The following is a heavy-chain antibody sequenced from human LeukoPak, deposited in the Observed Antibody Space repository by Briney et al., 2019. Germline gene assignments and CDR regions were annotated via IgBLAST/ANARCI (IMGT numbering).Heavy chain of an antibody. CDR3: AREVVEGNTIDFDY. J-gene: IGHJ4*02. D-gene: IGHD2-15*01. CDR1: GGSISSGSYY. Sequence: SETLSLTCTVSGGSISSGSYYWSWIRQPAGKGLEWIGRIYTSGSTNYNPSLKSRVTISVDTSKNQFSLKLSSVTAADTAVCYCAREVVEGNTIDFDYWGQGTLVTVSS. CDR2: IYTSGST. V-gene: IGHV4-61*02.